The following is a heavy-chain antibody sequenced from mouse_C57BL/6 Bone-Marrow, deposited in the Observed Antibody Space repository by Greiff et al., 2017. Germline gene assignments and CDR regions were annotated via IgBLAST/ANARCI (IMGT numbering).Heavy chain of an antibody. CDR2: IDPEDGDT. CDR1: GFNFKDYY. Sequence: EVQLQQSGAELVRPGASVKLSCTASGFNFKDYYMHWVKQRPEQGLEWIGRIDPEDGDTEYDPKFQGKATMTADTSSNTAYLQLSSRTSEDTAVYYCTTVYYGSRGLDYWGQGSTLTGSS. J-gene: IGHJ2*01. V-gene: IGHV14-1*01. CDR3: TTVYYGSRGLDY. D-gene: IGHD1-1*01.